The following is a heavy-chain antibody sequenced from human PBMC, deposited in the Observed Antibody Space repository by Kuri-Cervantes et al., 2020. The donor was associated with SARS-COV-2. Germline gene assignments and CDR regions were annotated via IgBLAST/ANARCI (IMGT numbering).Heavy chain of an antibody. CDR1: GYTFTGYY. CDR3: ARKSIAARPSPYYYYYMDV. Sequence: ASVKVSCKASGYTFTGYYMHWVRQAPGQGLERMGWINPNSGGTNYAQKFQGRVTMTRDTSISTAYMELSRLRSDDTAVYYCARKSIAARPSPYYYYYMDVWGKGTTVTVSS. CDR2: INPNSGGT. D-gene: IGHD6-6*01. V-gene: IGHV1-2*02. J-gene: IGHJ6*03.